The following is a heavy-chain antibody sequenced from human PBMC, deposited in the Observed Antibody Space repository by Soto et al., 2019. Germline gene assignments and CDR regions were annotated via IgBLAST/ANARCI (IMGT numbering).Heavy chain of an antibody. CDR2: IIPMSGTT. CDR1: GGTFGSYA. D-gene: IGHD3-22*01. J-gene: IGHJ4*02. CDR3: AREGKDTSGNYKKNFGD. V-gene: IGHV1-69*01. Sequence: QVQLVQSGAEVEKPGSSVTVACTASGGTFGSYAFNWVRQAPGQGLEWMGGIIPMSGTTAYAQKFHGRLTTNADESRGTVYRELASLRSKEAAIYYGAREGKDTSGNYKKNFGDWGQGTLVT.